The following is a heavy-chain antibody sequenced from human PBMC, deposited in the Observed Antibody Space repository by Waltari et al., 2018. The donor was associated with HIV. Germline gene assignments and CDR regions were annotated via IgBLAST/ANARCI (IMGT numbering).Heavy chain of an antibody. CDR3: ASIAYCGGDCYPRGMDV. CDR1: GFTVVLPF. CDR2: IYSGGST. J-gene: IGHJ6*02. Sequence: EVQLVELGGGLVQRGGSCTRACGAPGFTVVLPFIRVVRQAPGKGLEWVSVIYSGGSTYYADSVKGRFTISRDNSKNTLYLQMNSLRAEDTAVYYCASIAYCGGDCYPRGMDVWGQGTTVTVSS. V-gene: IGHV3-66*01. D-gene: IGHD2-21*02.